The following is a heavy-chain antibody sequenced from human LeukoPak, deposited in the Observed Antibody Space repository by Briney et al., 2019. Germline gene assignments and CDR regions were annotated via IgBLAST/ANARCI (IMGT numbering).Heavy chain of an antibody. CDR2: MNQDGSEK. D-gene: IGHD3-16*01. V-gene: IGHV3-7*01. CDR1: GSTYGDYA. CDR3: ATYTHWVAGDV. Sequence: GGSLRLSCKSSGSTYGDYALSWVRQAPGKGLEWVANMNQDGSEKDYVDSVKGRFTISRDNARESLYLQMSSLRAEDTAVYYCATYTHWVAGDVWGHGTTVTVSS. J-gene: IGHJ6*02.